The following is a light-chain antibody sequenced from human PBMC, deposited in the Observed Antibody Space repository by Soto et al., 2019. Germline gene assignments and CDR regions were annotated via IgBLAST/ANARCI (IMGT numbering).Light chain of an antibody. Sequence: QSVLTQPPSVSAAPGQKVTISCSGSTSNIGNNYVSWFQQLPGTAPKLIIYQSNKRPSGIPDRFSGSKSGTSATLGITGLQTGDEADYYCGTWDSSLSAEVFGTGTKVTVL. CDR2: QSN. V-gene: IGLV1-51*02. CDR3: GTWDSSLSAEV. CDR1: TSNIGNNY. J-gene: IGLJ1*01.